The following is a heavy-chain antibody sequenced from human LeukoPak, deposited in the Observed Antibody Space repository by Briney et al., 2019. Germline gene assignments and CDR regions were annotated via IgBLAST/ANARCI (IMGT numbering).Heavy chain of an antibody. Sequence: ASVKVSCKASGYTFTGYYMHWVRQAPGQGLEWMGWINPNSGGTNYAQEFQGRVTMTRDTSISTAYMELSRLRSDDTAVYYCARGHGSGSPWGQGTLVTVSS. CDR3: ARGHGSGSP. CDR1: GYTFTGYY. D-gene: IGHD3-10*01. J-gene: IGHJ5*02. V-gene: IGHV1-2*02. CDR2: INPNSGGT.